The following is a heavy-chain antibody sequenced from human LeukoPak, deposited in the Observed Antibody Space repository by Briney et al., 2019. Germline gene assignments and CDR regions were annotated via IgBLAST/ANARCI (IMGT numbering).Heavy chain of an antibody. CDR1: GGSITSYY. J-gene: IGHJ5*02. V-gene: IGHV4-59*08. CDR3: ARHLGYCSTTSCQPGFDP. Sequence: SETLSLTCTVSGGSITSYYWSWIRQSPGKGLEWIGYIYYSGNTNYNPSLKSRVTISVDTSKNQFSLKLSSVTAADTAVYYCARHLGYCSTTSCQPGFDPWGQGTLVTVSS. D-gene: IGHD2-2*01. CDR2: IYYSGNT.